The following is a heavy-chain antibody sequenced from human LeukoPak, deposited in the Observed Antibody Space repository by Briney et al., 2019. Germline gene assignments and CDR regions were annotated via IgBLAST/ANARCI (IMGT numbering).Heavy chain of an antibody. CDR1: GDSVSNDVYY. J-gene: IGHJ5*02. CDR3: ERDRGSTTARGVPSWFDP. Sequence: SETLSLTCTVSGDSVSNDVYYWTWIRQPAGKGLEWIGRIVPSGVTRYNPSFEGRLTISVDTAKNQFSLKLTSMTAADTAVYYCERDRGSTTARGVPSWFDPWGQGTLVTVSS. D-gene: IGHD3-10*01. CDR2: IVPSGVT. V-gene: IGHV4-61*02.